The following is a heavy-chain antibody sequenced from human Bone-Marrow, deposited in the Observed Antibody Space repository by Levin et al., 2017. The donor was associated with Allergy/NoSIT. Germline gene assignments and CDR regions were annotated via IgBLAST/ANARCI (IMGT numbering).Heavy chain of an antibody. V-gene: IGHV3-33*01. Sequence: PGGSLRLSCAASGFTFNTYGMHWVRQAPGKGLEWVAVIWDDGSHKYYADSVKGRFTISRDNSKNTLYLQMNSLRVEDTAVYYCVLDREEGRITGTRGLDVWGQGTAVTVSS. D-gene: IGHD1-7*01. CDR1: GFTFNTYG. J-gene: IGHJ6*02. CDR2: IWDDGSHK. CDR3: VLDREEGRITGTRGLDV.